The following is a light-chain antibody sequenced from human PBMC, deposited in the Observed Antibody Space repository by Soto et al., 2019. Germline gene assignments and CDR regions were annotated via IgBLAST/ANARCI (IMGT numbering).Light chain of an antibody. Sequence: QPVLTQSPSASASLGASVKLTCTVSSGHSRYAIAWHQQQPEKGPRYLMKLNSDGSHSKGDGIPDRFSGSSSGAERYLTISSLQSEDEADYYCQTWGTGIRVVFGGGTKLTVL. J-gene: IGLJ2*01. CDR1: SGHSRYA. CDR2: LNSDGSH. CDR3: QTWGTGIRVV. V-gene: IGLV4-69*01.